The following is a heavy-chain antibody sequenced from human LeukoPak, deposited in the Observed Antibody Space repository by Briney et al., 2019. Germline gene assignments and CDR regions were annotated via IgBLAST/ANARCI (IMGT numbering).Heavy chain of an antibody. J-gene: IGHJ4*02. Sequence: GGSLRLLCAASGFTFISHFMSWVRQAPGKGLEWVSGISGSGNDYSTHYADSVEVRFTISRENSKNTLYLHMCSLRAEDTAVYYCEGGGSSRPFDFWGEGRLLTVSS. V-gene: IGHV3-23*01. CDR2: ISGSGNDYST. D-gene: IGHD6-6*01. CDR1: GFTFISHF. CDR3: EGGGSSRPFDF.